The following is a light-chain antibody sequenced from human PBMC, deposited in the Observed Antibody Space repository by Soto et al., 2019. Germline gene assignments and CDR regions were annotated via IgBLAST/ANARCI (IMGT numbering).Light chain of an antibody. CDR2: AAS. CDR3: QQSYSTPRT. CDR1: QSISNY. Sequence: DIQMAQSPSSLSASVGDRVTITCRASQSISNYLNWYQQKPGKAPKFLIYAASSLQSGVPSRFSGSGSGTDFTLAISSLQPEDVATYYCQQSYSTPRTFGQGTKVEIK. J-gene: IGKJ1*01. V-gene: IGKV1-39*01.